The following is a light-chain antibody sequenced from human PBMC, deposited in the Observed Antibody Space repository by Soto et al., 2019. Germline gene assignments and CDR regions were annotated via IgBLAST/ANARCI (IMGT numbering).Light chain of an antibody. V-gene: IGLV2-14*01. J-gene: IGLJ1*01. Sequence: QSALTQPASVSGSPGQSISISCTGTSSDVGGYNYVSWYQQHPDKAPKLMIYDVSDRPSGVSNRFSGSKSGNTASLTISGLQAEDEADYYCGSYTTSTAPGLFGTGTKLTVL. CDR1: SSDVGGYNY. CDR3: GSYTTSTAPGL. CDR2: DVS.